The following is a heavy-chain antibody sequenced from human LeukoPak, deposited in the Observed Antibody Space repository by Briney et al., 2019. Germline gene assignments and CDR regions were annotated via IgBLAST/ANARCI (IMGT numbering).Heavy chain of an antibody. J-gene: IGHJ4*02. Sequence: PGGSLRLSCAASGFTFSSYAMSWVRQAPGKGLEWVSAISGSGGSTYHADSVKGRFTISRDNSKNTLYLQMNSLRAEDTAVYYCAKCPMIVVVTETYDYWGQGTLVTVSS. D-gene: IGHD3-22*01. CDR2: ISGSGGST. CDR3: AKCPMIVVVTETYDY. CDR1: GFTFSSYA. V-gene: IGHV3-23*01.